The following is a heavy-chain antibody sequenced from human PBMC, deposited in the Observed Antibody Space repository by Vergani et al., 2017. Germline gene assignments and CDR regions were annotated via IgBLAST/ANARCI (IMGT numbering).Heavy chain of an antibody. CDR2: INTLTRSV. D-gene: IGHD3-10*01. J-gene: IGHJ4*02. CDR1: GYSFVNYA. Sequence: QVQLVQSGSDLRKPGASVILSCKASGYSFVNYAINWLRQAPGHGLEWMGWINTLTRSVTYAKGFTGRFVFSLDTSVSTAYLHISSLKPEVSAVYYCARWGVRDMSFDFWGPGALVTVSS. V-gene: IGHV7-4-1*02. CDR3: ARWGVRDMSFDF.